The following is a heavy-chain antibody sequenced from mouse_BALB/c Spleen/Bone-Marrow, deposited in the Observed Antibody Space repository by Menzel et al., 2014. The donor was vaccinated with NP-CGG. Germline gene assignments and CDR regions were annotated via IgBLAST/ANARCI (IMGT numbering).Heavy chain of an antibody. CDR2: IDPANGNT. J-gene: IGHJ4*01. V-gene: IGHV14-3*02. CDR3: ARWGYYAMDY. Sequence: EVQLQQSGAELVKPGASVKLSCTASGFNIKDTYMHWVKQRPEQGLEWIGRIDPANGNTKYDQKLQRKATITADTSSNTAYIKLRSETSEEYAVYCCARWGYYAMDYWGQGTSVTVSS. CDR1: GFNIKDTY.